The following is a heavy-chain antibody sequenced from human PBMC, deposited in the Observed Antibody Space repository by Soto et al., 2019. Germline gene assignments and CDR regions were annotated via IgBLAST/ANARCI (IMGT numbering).Heavy chain of an antibody. Sequence: GGSLRLSCAASGFTFSSYEMNWVRQAPGKGLEWVSSISSTTNYIYYGDSMKGRFTISRDNAKNSLYLEMNSLRAEDTAVYYCARESEDLTSNFDYWGQGTLVTVSS. CDR1: GFTFSSYE. V-gene: IGHV3-21*06. CDR3: ARESEDLTSNFDY. CDR2: ISSTTNYI. J-gene: IGHJ4*02.